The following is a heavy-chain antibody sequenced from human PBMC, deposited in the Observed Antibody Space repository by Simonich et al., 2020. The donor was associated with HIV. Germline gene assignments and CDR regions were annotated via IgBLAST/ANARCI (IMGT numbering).Heavy chain of an antibody. CDR1: GFTFSSYA. CDR3: AKDRYYNFWSGYYDY. V-gene: IGHV3-23*01. Sequence: EVQLLESGGGLVQPGGSLRLSCAASGFTFSSYAMSWVRQAPGKGRGGVSAISGSGGSTYSADSVKGRFTISRDNSKNTLYLQMNSLRAEDTAVYYCAKDRYYNFWSGYYDYWGQGTLVTVSS. J-gene: IGHJ4*02. D-gene: IGHD3-3*01. CDR2: ISGSGGST.